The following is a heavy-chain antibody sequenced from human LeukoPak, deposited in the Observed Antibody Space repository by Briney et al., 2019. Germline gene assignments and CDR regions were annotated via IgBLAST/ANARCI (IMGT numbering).Heavy chain of an antibody. D-gene: IGHD3-3*01. CDR2: IYSGGST. Sequence: PGGSLRLSCAASGFTLSSNYMSWVGQAPGKGLEWVSVIYSGGSTYYADSVKGRFTISRDNSKNTLYLQMNSLRAEDTAVYYCARDFPYYDFWSGYYGNYYYGMDVWGQGTTVTVSS. CDR3: ARDFPYYDFWSGYYGNYYYGMDV. J-gene: IGHJ6*02. CDR1: GFTLSSNY. V-gene: IGHV3-53*01.